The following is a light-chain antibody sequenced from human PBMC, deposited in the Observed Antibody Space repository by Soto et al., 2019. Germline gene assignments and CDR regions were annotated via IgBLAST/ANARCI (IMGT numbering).Light chain of an antibody. J-gene: IGLJ2*01. CDR2: DVS. CDR3: SSYTSSSGV. CDR1: SSDVGGYNY. Sequence: QSVLTQPASVSGSPGQSITISCTGTSSDVGGYNYVSWYQQHPGKAPKLMIYDVSNRPSGVSNRFSGSKSGNMASLTISGLQAEDEADYYCSSYTSSSGVFGGGTQLTVL. V-gene: IGLV2-14*01.